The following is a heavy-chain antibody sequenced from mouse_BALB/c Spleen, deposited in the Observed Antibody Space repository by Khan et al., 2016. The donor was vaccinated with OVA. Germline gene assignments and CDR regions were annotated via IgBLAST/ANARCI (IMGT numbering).Heavy chain of an antibody. J-gene: IGHJ3*01. CDR1: GFSITSDYA. CDR2: ISYSGST. CDR3: AGWRAY. V-gene: IGHV3-2*02. Sequence: EVQLQESGPGLVKPSQSLSLTCTVTGFSITSDYAWNWIRQFPGNKLDWMGYISYSGSTSYHPSLKSRISITRDTSKNQFYLQLNSVTTEDTATYYCAGWRAYWGQGTLVTVSA.